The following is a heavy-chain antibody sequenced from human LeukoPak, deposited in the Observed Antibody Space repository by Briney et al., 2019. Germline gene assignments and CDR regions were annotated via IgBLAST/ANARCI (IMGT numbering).Heavy chain of an antibody. CDR2: ISSSSSYI. CDR1: GFTFSSYS. V-gene: IGHV3-21*01. D-gene: IGHD3-3*01. CDR3: ARDPNSYYDFWSGYYFDY. Sequence: PGGSLRLSCAASGFTFSSYSMNWVRQAPGKGLEWVSSISSSSSYIYYADSVKGRFTFSRDNAKNSLYLQMNSLRAEDTAVYYCARDPNSYYDFWSGYYFDYWGQGTLVTVSS. J-gene: IGHJ4*02.